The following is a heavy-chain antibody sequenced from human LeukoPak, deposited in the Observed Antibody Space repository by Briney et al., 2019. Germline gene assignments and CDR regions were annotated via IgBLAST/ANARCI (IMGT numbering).Heavy chain of an antibody. CDR1: GYTFTSYA. J-gene: IGHJ4*02. Sequence: SVKVSCKASGYTFTSYAMHWVRQAPGQGLEWMGGIIPIFGTANYAQKFQGRVTITADESTSTAYMELSSLRSEDTAVYYCAREAGYSSSWFDYWGQGTLVTVSS. V-gene: IGHV1-69*13. CDR3: AREAGYSSSWFDY. D-gene: IGHD6-13*01. CDR2: IIPIFGTA.